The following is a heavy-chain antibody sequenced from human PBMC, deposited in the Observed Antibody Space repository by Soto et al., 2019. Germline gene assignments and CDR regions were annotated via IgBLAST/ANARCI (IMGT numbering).Heavy chain of an antibody. CDR2: IYYSGTK. CDR1: GDSINNGDCY. V-gene: IGHV4-31*03. CDR3: AREKEDDSGDYNAFDI. J-gene: IGHJ3*02. D-gene: IGHD4-17*01. Sequence: QVQLQESGPGLVKPSQTLSLTCTVSGDSINNGDCYWSWLRQLPGKGLEWIGYIYYSGTKYYNPSLKSRVSMSVHTSKNQFSLDLTSVTAADTAVYYCAREKEDDSGDYNAFDIWGQGTVVTVSS.